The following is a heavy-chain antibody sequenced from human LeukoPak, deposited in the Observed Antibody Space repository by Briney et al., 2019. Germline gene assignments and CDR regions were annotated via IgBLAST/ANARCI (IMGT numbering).Heavy chain of an antibody. CDR1: GFTFSSYS. J-gene: IGHJ4*02. CDR3: ARAKWELRVLLGY. Sequence: SGGSLRLSFAASGFTFSSYSMNWVRQAPGKGLKWVSSISSSSSYIYYADSVKGRFTISRDNAKNSLYLQMNSLRAEDTAVYYCARAKWELRVLLGYWGQGTLVTVSS. V-gene: IGHV3-21*01. D-gene: IGHD1-26*01. CDR2: ISSSSSYI.